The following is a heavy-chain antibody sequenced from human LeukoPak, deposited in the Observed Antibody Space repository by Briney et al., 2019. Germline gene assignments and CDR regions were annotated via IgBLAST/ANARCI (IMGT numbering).Heavy chain of an antibody. Sequence: PSETLSLTCAVYGWSFNDYYWNWIRQPPGKGLEWIGEINARGDTSFNPSLKSRVTISVDTSKSQFSLRLTSMIAADTAVYYCARGQVPAARGYNWFDSWGQGTLVTVSS. CDR3: ARGQVPAARGYNWFDS. V-gene: IGHV4-34*01. D-gene: IGHD2-2*01. J-gene: IGHJ5*01. CDR1: GWSFNDYY. CDR2: INARGDT.